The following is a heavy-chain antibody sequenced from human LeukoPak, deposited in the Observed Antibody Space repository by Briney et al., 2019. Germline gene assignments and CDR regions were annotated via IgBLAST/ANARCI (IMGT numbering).Heavy chain of an antibody. Sequence: SETLSLTCTVSGGSISSRTYYWGWIRQPPGKGLEWIGSIFYSGSSYYNPSLKSRVTISVDTSKNHFSLKLTSVTAADTAVYYCAIDSGSYSLDCWGQGTLVTVSS. CDR2: IFYSGSS. CDR1: GGSISSRTYY. CDR3: AIDSGSYSLDC. D-gene: IGHD1-26*01. V-gene: IGHV4-39*02. J-gene: IGHJ4*02.